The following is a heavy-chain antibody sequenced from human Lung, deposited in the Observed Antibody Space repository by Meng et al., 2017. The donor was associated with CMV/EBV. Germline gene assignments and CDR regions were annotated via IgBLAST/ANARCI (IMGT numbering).Heavy chain of an antibody. CDR2: IRFDGSEK. CDR1: GFAFSSYG. CDR3: AKEGKSVYSGSSYAS. D-gene: IGHD1-26*01. Sequence: GESLKISCAASGFAFSSYGMHWVRQAPGKGLEWVVFIRFDGSEKYYADSVKGRFTISRDNSKNTVYLQMEGLRAEDAAVYYCAKEGKSVYSGSSYASWGQGTLVTVSS. J-gene: IGHJ4*02. V-gene: IGHV3-30*02.